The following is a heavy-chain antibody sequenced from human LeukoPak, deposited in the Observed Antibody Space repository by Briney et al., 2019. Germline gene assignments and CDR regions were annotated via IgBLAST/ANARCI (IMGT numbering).Heavy chain of an antibody. Sequence: ASVKVSCKASGYTFTGYYMHWVRQAPGQGLEWMGWINPNSGGTNYAQKFQGRVTMTRDTSISTAYMELSRLRSDDTAVYYCARDGLRFLEWLFDYYYYGMDVWGQGTTVTVSS. CDR1: GYTFTGYY. J-gene: IGHJ6*02. V-gene: IGHV1-2*02. D-gene: IGHD3-3*01. CDR2: INPNSGGT. CDR3: ARDGLRFLEWLFDYYYYGMDV.